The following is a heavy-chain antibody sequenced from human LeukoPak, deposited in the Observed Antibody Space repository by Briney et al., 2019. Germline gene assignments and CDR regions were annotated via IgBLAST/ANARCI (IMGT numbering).Heavy chain of an antibody. CDR1: GFTFDDYA. CDR3: AKDKFVSSSRGAFDY. Sequence: GGSLRLSCAASGFTFDDYAMHWVRQAPGKGLEWVSGISWNSGSIGYADSVKGRFTISRDNAKNSLYLQMNSLRAEDTALYYCAKDKFVSSSRGAFDYWGQGTLVTVSS. D-gene: IGHD6-13*01. V-gene: IGHV3-9*01. CDR2: ISWNSGSI. J-gene: IGHJ4*02.